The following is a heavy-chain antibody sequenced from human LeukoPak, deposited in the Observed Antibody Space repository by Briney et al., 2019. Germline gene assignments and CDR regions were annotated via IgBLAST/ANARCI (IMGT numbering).Heavy chain of an antibody. CDR3: AKVGVAGTTVYFDY. J-gene: IGHJ4*02. D-gene: IGHD1-1*01. V-gene: IGHV3-23*01. Sequence: GGSLRLSCAASGFTFSSYAMSWVRQAPGKGLEWGSAISGSGGSTYYADSVKGRCTISRDNSKNTLYLQMNSLRAEDTAVYYCAKVGVAGTTVYFDYWGQGTLVTVSS. CDR1: GFTFSSYA. CDR2: ISGSGGST.